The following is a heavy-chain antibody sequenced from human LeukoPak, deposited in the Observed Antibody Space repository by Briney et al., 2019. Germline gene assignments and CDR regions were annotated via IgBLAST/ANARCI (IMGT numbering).Heavy chain of an antibody. CDR1: GDSVSSNSAA. Sequence: SQTLSLTCAISGDSVSSNSAAWNWIRQSPSRGLEWLGRTYYRSKWYNDYAVSVKSRITINPDTSKNQFSLKLSSVTAADTAVYYCARARGPNFWSGYYFDYWGQGTLVTVSS. J-gene: IGHJ4*02. CDR2: TYYRSKWYN. V-gene: IGHV6-1*01. CDR3: ARARGPNFWSGYYFDY. D-gene: IGHD3-3*01.